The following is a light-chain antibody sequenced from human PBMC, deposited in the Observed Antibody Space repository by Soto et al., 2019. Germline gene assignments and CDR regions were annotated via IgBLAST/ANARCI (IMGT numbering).Light chain of an antibody. Sequence: QSALTQPRSVSGSPGQSVTVSCTGTSSDVGGYNFVSWYQQHPGKAPKLMIYDVTERPSGVPDRFSGSKSGNTASLTISGLQAEDEADYYCCSYAGSYAVVFGGGTKVTV. V-gene: IGLV2-11*01. J-gene: IGLJ2*01. CDR1: SSDVGGYNF. CDR3: CSYAGSYAVV. CDR2: DVT.